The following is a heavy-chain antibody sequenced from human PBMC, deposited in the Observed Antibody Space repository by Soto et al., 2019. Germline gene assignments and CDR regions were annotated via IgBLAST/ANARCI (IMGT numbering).Heavy chain of an antibody. Sequence: QVQLQQWGPGLLKPSETLSLTCAVYGGSFSGYYWSWIRQPPGKGLEWIGEINHSGSTNYNPSLKSRVTISVDTSKNQFSLKLSSVTAADAAVYYCARRRPPRTRYNWFDLWGQGTPVTVSS. CDR2: INHSGST. V-gene: IGHV4-34*01. J-gene: IGHJ5*02. CDR1: GGSFSGYY. CDR3: ARRRPPRTRYNWFDL.